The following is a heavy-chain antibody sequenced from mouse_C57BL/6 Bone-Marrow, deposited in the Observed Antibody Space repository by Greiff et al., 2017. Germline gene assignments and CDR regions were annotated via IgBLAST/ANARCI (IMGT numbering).Heavy chain of an antibody. CDR2: IDPNSGGT. V-gene: IGHV1-62-3*01. CDR3: ARRAYYYYAMDY. Sequence: VQLQQPGAELVKPGASVKLSCKASGYTFTSYWMHWVKQRPGRGLEWIGRIDPNSGGTKYNEKFKSKATLTVDKSSSTAYMELNSLTSEDSAVYYCARRAYYYYAMDYWGQGTSVTVSS. J-gene: IGHJ4*01. CDR1: GYTFTSYW.